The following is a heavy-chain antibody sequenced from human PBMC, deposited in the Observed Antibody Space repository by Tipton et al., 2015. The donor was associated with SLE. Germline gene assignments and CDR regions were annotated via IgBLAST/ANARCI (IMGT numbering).Heavy chain of an antibody. D-gene: IGHD2-2*03. CDR3: AGFCSSTSCNSQYYFDY. Sequence: TLSLTCAVSGGSISSGGYSWSWIRQPPGKGLEWIGYIYHSGSTYFNPSLKSRVTISVDRSKNQFSLKLSSVTAADTVVYYCAGFCSSTSCNSQYYFDYCGQGTLLTFSS. V-gene: IGHV4-30-2*01. CDR2: IYHSGST. J-gene: IGHJ4*02. CDR1: GGSISSGGYS.